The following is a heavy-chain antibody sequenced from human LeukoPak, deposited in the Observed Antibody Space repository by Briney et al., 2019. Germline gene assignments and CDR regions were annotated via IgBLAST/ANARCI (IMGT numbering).Heavy chain of an antibody. CDR1: GYTFTGYY. J-gene: IGHJ4*02. Sequence: ASVKVSCKASGYTFTGYYMHWVRQASGQGLEWMGWINPNSGGTNYAQKFQGRVTMTRDTSISTAYMELSRLRSDDTAVYYCARDFFDRDSSGSGIAYWGQGTLATVSS. D-gene: IGHD3-22*01. CDR2: INPNSGGT. V-gene: IGHV1-2*02. CDR3: ARDFFDRDSSGSGIAY.